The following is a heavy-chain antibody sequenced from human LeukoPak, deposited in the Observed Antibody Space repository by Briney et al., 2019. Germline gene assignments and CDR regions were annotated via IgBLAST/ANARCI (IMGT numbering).Heavy chain of an antibody. Sequence: GRSLRLSCAASGFTFSSYGMHWVRQAPGKGLEWVAVISYDGSNKYYADSVKGRFTISRDNSKNTLYLQMNSLRAEDTAVYYCARVSYYDSSGYYFLSYVDYWGQGTLVTVSS. J-gene: IGHJ4*02. CDR2: ISYDGSNK. V-gene: IGHV3-30*03. D-gene: IGHD3-22*01. CDR1: GFTFSSYG. CDR3: ARVSYYDSSGYYFLSYVDY.